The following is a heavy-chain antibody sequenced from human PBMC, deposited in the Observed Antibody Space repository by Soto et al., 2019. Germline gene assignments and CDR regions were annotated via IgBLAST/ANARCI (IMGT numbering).Heavy chain of an antibody. V-gene: IGHV1-18*01. J-gene: IGHJ4*02. D-gene: IGHD2-2*01. CDR2: ISAYNGNT. Sequence: ASVKVSCKASGYTFTSYGISWVRQAPGQGLEWMGWISAYNGNTNYAQKLQGRVTMTTDTSTSTAYMELRSLRSDDTAVYYCARDQNAIVVVPAALGFDYWGQGTLVTVSS. CDR1: GYTFTSYG. CDR3: ARDQNAIVVVPAALGFDY.